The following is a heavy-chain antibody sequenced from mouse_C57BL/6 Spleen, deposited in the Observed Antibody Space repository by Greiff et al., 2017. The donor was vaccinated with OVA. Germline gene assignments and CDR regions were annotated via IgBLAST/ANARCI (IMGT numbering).Heavy chain of an antibody. D-gene: IGHD1-1*01. CDR1: GFSLTSYA. V-gene: IGHV2-9-1*01. Sequence: VKLQESGPGLVAPSQSLSITCTVSGFSLTSYAISWVRQPPGKGLEWLGVIWTGGGTTYNSALKSRLSISKDNSKSQVFLKMNSLQTDDTARYYCARNKDYGSSFDDWGQGTTLTVAS. CDR2: IWTGGGT. CDR3: ARNKDYGSSFDD. J-gene: IGHJ2*01.